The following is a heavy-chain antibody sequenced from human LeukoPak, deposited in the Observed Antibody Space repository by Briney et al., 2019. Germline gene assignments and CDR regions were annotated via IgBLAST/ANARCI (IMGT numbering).Heavy chain of an antibody. D-gene: IGHD6-19*01. V-gene: IGHV3-64D*06. CDR1: GFVFSDYA. CDR2: ISGNGVAT. J-gene: IGHJ4*02. Sequence: GGSQRLSCSASGFVFSDYAMHWARQAPGKGLEYLSGISGNGVATYYVDSVQGRFTVSRDNSKTTLYLQINSLRREDTAFYYCIKDRGSSGWDFDSWGQGTLPTVSS. CDR3: IKDRGSSGWDFDS.